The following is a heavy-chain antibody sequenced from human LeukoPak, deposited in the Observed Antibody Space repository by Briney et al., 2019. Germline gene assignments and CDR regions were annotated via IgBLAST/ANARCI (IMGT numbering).Heavy chain of an antibody. CDR1: GFTFSSYW. CDR3: ARERGGQSNDYLHGGPFDY. V-gene: IGHV3-7*05. D-gene: IGHD3-16*01. CDR2: IKQDGSEK. J-gene: IGHJ4*02. Sequence: PGGSPRLSCAASGFTFSSYWMSWVRQAPGKGLEWVANIKQDGSEKNYMDSVKGRFTISRDNAKISLLLQMNSLRVEDTAVYYCARERGGQSNDYLHGGPFDYWGQGTLVTVSS.